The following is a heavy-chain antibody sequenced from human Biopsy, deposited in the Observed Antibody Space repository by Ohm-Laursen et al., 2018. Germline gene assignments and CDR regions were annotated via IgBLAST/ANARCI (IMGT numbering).Heavy chain of an antibody. Sequence: SQTLSLTCAISGDSVSSNTVAWNWIRQSPSRGLEWLGRAIYRSKWSNDYAVSVKNRITIDPDTSKNQFSLQLNSVTPEDTAIYYCARGRYAAFDIWGQGTKVTISS. J-gene: IGHJ3*02. CDR3: ARGRYAAFDI. V-gene: IGHV6-1*01. D-gene: IGHD3-9*01. CDR1: GDSVSSNTVA. CDR2: AIYRSKWSN.